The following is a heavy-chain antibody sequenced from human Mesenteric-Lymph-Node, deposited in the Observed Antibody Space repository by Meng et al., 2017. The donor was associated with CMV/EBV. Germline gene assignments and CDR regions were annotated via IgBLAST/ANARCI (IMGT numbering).Heavy chain of an antibody. Sequence: GESLKISCAASGFSVSTTYMSWVRQAAGKGLEWVSIIYSGGSTSYADSVKGRFTISRDNSKNTLYLQMNSLRVEDTAVYYCARNIAGDNKDSWGQGTLVTVSS. CDR2: IYSGGST. D-gene: IGHD2/OR15-2a*01. V-gene: IGHV3-53*01. CDR3: ARNIAGDNKDS. CDR1: GFSVSTTY. J-gene: IGHJ4*02.